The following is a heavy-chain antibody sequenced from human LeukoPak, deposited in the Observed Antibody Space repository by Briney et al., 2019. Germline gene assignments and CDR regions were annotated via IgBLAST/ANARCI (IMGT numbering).Heavy chain of an antibody. V-gene: IGHV4-61*02. J-gene: IGHJ4*02. CDR2: IYTSGST. Sequence: SQTLSLTCTVSGGSISSGSYYWSWIRQPAGKGLEWIGRIYTSGSTNYNPSLKSRVTISVDTSKNQFSLKLSSVTAADTAVYYCARDNFCGGDCYSLFDYWRQGTLVTVSS. D-gene: IGHD2-21*02. CDR1: GGSISSGSYY. CDR3: ARDNFCGGDCYSLFDY.